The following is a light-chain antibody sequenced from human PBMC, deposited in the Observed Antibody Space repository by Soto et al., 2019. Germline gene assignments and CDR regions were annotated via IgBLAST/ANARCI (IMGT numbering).Light chain of an antibody. V-gene: IGKV3-20*01. CDR2: RGS. J-gene: IGKJ1*01. Sequence: VLTQSPGTLSLSPGERTTLSCRASQNIRGNELAWYQQKPGQPPRLLIYRGSSRAPGIPDRFSGRGSGKEFTPIISRLEPEDFAVYYCHNYGTEAPWTFGKG. CDR3: HNYGTEAPWT. CDR1: QNIRGNE.